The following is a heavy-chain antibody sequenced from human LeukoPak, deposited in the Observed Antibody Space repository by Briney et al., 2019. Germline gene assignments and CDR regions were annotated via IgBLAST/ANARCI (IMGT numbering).Heavy chain of an antibody. D-gene: IGHD3-16*01. Sequence: GGSLRLSCVASGFTFSSHWIDWVRQAPGKGLEWLANINQDGSVKNFVGSVKGRSTISRDNTKNSVSLEINSLRAEDAAVYYCARNLGSQQIYHWGQGTLVTVSS. CDR3: ARNLGSQQIYH. J-gene: IGHJ4*02. V-gene: IGHV3-7*01. CDR2: INQDGSVK. CDR1: GFTFSSHW.